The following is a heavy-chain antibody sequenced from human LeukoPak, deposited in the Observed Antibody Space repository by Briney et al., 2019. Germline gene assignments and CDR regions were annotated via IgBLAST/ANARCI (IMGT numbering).Heavy chain of an antibody. CDR1: GFTFSTYS. CDR2: ISRSSSYI. D-gene: IGHD6-13*01. J-gene: IGHJ1*01. V-gene: IGHV3-21*01. CDR3: VRVQDGSSWYEYFQH. Sequence: PGGSLRLSCAASGFTFSTYSMNWVRQAPGKGLEWVSSISRSSSYIHYADSVKGRFTISRDNAKNSLFLQMNSLRVEDTAVYFCVRVQDGSSWYEYFQHWGQGTLVTVSS.